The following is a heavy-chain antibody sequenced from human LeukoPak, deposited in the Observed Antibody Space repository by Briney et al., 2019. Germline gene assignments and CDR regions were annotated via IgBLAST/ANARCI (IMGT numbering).Heavy chain of an antibody. V-gene: IGHV3-15*01. Sequence: GGSLRLSCAASGFTFSNAWMSWVRQAPGKGLGWVGRIKSKTDGGTTDYAAPVKGRFTISRDDSKNTLYLQMNSLKTEDTAVHYCTTHDFWSGYYNFDYRGQGTLVTVSS. D-gene: IGHD3-3*01. J-gene: IGHJ4*02. CDR3: TTHDFWSGYYNFDY. CDR2: IKSKTDGGTT. CDR1: GFTFSNAW.